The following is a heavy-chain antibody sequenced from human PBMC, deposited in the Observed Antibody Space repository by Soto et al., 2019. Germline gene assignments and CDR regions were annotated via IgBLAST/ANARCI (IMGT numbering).Heavy chain of an antibody. D-gene: IGHD5-18*01. Sequence: ASVKVTCTASGYAFTGYYMHWVRQAPGQGLEWMGWINPNSGGTNYAQKFQGWVTMTRDTSISTAYMELSRLRSDDTAVYYCARDRKSAQRTDTAMVMYGMDVWGQGTTVTV. CDR3: ARDRKSAQRTDTAMVMYGMDV. CDR1: GYAFTGYY. J-gene: IGHJ6*02. CDR2: INPNSGGT. V-gene: IGHV1-2*04.